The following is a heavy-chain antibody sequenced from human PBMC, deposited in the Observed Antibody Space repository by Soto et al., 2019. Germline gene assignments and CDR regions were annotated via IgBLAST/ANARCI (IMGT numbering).Heavy chain of an antibody. CDR1: GYTFTGYY. J-gene: IGHJ5*02. Sequence: ASVNVSFKASGYTFTGYYMHWVRQAPGQGLGWMGWINPNSGGTNYAQKFQGRVTMTRDTSISTAYMELSRLRSDDTAVYYCANADTASPVRSSRSASPKSGPWGQGTLVTVSS. D-gene: IGHD6-6*01. CDR3: ANADTASPVRSSRSASPKSGP. V-gene: IGHV1-2*02. CDR2: INPNSGGT.